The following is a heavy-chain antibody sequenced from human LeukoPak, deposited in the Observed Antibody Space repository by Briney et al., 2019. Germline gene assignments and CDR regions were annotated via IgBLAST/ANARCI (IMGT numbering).Heavy chain of an antibody. D-gene: IGHD3-22*01. CDR2: INPSGST. Sequence: SETLSLTCAVYGGSFSGYYWTWIRQSPGKGLEWIGEINPSGSTYYNPSLKSRLTISRDTSKNQFSLRLSSVTAADTAVYYCARGRQQISMILVVMTGVSYYLDVWGKGTTVTVS. CDR1: GGSFSGYY. CDR3: ARGRQQISMILVVMTGVSYYLDV. V-gene: IGHV4-34*01. J-gene: IGHJ6*03.